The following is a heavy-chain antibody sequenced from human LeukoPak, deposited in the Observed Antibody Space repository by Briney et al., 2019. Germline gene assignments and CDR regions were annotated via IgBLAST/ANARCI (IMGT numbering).Heavy chain of an antibody. Sequence: PGGSLRLSCAASGFTFSSYSMNWVRQAPGKGLEWVSSISSSSSYIYYADSVKGRFTISRDNAKNSLYLQMNSLRAEDTAVYYCARDHPWDSGYDGAFDIWGQGTMVTVSS. J-gene: IGHJ3*02. CDR1: GFTFSSYS. V-gene: IGHV3-21*01. D-gene: IGHD5-12*01. CDR3: ARDHPWDSGYDGAFDI. CDR2: ISSSSSYI.